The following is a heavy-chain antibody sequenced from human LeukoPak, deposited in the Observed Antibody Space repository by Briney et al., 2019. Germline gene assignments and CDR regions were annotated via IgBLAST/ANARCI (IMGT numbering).Heavy chain of an antibody. J-gene: IGHJ4*02. CDR3: ARDSSVKAQDY. Sequence: ETLSLTCTVSGGSIRSSTYYWGWIRQPPGKGLEWVSVIYSGGSTFYADSVKGRFTISRDNSNNTLYLQMNSLRAEDTAVYYCARDSSVKAQDYWGQGTLVTVS. D-gene: IGHD4-17*01. CDR1: GGSIRSSTYY. V-gene: IGHV3-53*01. CDR2: IYSGGST.